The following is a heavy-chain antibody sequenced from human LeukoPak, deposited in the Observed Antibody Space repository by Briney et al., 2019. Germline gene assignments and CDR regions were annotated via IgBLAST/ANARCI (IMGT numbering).Heavy chain of an antibody. V-gene: IGHV3-30*03. D-gene: IGHD3-10*01. CDR2: ISYDGNNQ. J-gene: IGHJ4*02. CDR1: RFSFSTYG. CDR3: ATYYSGLGSKY. Sequence: GGSLRLSCAASRFSFSTYGMHWVRQAPGKGLEWVAVISYDGNNQYYADSVKGRFTISRDDAKNSLYLQMNSLRAEDTAVYYCATYYSGLGSKYWGQGTLVTVSS.